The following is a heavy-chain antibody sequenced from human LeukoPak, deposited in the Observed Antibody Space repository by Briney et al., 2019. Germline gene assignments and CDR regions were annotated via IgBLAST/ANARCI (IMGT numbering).Heavy chain of an antibody. Sequence: ASVKVSCKVSRYTLTEVSMHWVRQAPGKGLEWMGGFDPEDGETIYAQKFQGRVTMTEDTSIHTAYMELSSLRSEDTAVYYCATTVVGATGTGYWGQGTLVTVPS. CDR3: ATTVVGATGTGY. V-gene: IGHV1-24*01. CDR1: RYTLTEVS. D-gene: IGHD1-26*01. CDR2: FDPEDGET. J-gene: IGHJ4*02.